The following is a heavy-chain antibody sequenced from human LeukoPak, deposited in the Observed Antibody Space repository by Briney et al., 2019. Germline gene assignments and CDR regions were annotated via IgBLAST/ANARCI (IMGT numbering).Heavy chain of an antibody. CDR2: ICYDGSNK. V-gene: IGHV3-33*06. CDR3: AKNGVYDFWSGYWLDP. Sequence: PGGSLRLSCAASGFTFSSYGMHWVRQAPGKGLEWVAVICYDGSNKYYADSVKRRFTISRDNSKNTLYLQMNSLRAEDTAVYYCAKNGVYDFWSGYWLDPWGQGTLVTVSS. CDR1: GFTFSSYG. D-gene: IGHD3-3*01. J-gene: IGHJ5*02.